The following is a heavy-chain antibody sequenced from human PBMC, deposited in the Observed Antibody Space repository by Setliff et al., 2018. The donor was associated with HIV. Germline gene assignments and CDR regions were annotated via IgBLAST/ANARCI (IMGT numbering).Heavy chain of an antibody. CDR2: LYSSGST. CDR3: ARSEDYYDSSGDAFEI. Sequence: PSETLSLTCTVSGGAISTYYWTWIRQPPGKGLEWIGYLYSSGSTHQNPSLKSRVTMSVDTSKNQFSLKLSSVTAADTAVYYCARSEDYYDSSGDAFEIWGQGTMVTVSS. J-gene: IGHJ3*02. V-gene: IGHV4-4*09. D-gene: IGHD3-22*01. CDR1: GGAISTYY.